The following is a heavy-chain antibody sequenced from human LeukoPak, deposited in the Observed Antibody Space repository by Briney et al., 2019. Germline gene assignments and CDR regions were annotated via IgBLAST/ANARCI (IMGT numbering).Heavy chain of an antibody. Sequence: GGSLRLSCAASGFSFSSYAINWVRQVPGKGLEWVSAISGSGGTTYYADSVKGRFTISRDNSKNTLYLQMNSLRAEDTAIYYCARYTAMVTYFDLWGRGTLVTVSS. J-gene: IGHJ2*01. CDR3: ARYTAMVTYFDL. V-gene: IGHV3-23*01. D-gene: IGHD5-18*01. CDR2: ISGSGGTT. CDR1: GFSFSSYA.